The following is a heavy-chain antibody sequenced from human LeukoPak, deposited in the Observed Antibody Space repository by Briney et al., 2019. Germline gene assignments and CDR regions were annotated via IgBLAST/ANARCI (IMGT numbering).Heavy chain of an antibody. CDR3: ARYPPGTAVAGYDY. CDR2: MNQDGSEK. Sequence: GGSLRLSCAASGFMFSTYWMSWVRQAPGQGLEWVANMNQDGSEKYYVDSVKGRFTISRDNAKNSLFLQMHSLRAEDTAVYYCARYPPGTAVAGYDYWGQGTLVTVSS. D-gene: IGHD6-19*01. CDR1: GFMFSTYW. V-gene: IGHV3-7*01. J-gene: IGHJ4*02.